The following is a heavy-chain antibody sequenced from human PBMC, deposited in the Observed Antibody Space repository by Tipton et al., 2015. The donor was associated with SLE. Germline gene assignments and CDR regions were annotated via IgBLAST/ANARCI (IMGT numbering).Heavy chain of an antibody. CDR3: ARGGDCSHGICEQDTNP. CDR2: VNPRSGNS. CDR1: GYIFTTHD. V-gene: IGHV1-8*01. D-gene: IGHD2-15*01. J-gene: IGHJ5*02. Sequence: QVQLVQSGAEVRKPGASVKVSCKTSGYIFTTHDINWVRQASGQGLEWMGWVNPRSGNSGYALKFKGRFTMTTDTSTTPAYMELSNLTSEDAGVYFCARGGDCSHGICEQDTNPWGQGTRLTVSS.